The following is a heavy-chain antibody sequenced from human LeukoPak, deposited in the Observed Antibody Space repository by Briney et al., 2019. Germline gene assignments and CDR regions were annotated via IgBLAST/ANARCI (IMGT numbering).Heavy chain of an antibody. D-gene: IGHD6-19*01. V-gene: IGHV3-15*01. J-gene: IGHJ3*02. CDR2: IKSKTDGGTA. CDR3: ARADRPREAGAFDI. CDR1: GFTFSNAW. Sequence: SGGSLRLSCAASGFTFSNAWMSWVRQAPGKGLEWVGRIKSKTDGGTADYAAPVKGRFTISRDDSKNTLYLQMNSLKTEDTAVYYCARADRPREAGAFDIWGQGTMVTVSS.